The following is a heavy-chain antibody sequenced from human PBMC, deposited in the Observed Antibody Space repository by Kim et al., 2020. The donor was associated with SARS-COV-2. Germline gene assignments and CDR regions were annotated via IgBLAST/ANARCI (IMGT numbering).Heavy chain of an antibody. CDR1: GYTFNTYY. V-gene: IGHV1-3*01. D-gene: IGHD3-9*01. Sequence: ASVKVSCKASGYTFNTYYMHWVRRAPGQGLEWMGWINGGSTNTKYSQKFQGRVTITRDTSASTSYMELSSLTSEDTAVYYCARDGGRADILTGYTYYYHMDVWGQGTTVTVSS. J-gene: IGHJ6*02. CDR2: INGGSTNT. CDR3: ARDGGRADILTGYTYYYHMDV.